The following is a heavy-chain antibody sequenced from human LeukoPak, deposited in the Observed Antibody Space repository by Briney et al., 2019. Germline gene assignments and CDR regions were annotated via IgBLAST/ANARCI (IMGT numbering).Heavy chain of an antibody. Sequence: GGSLRLSCAASGFTFSSYAMSWVRQAPGKGLEWVANIKEDGSEKYYVDSVKGRFTISRDNVKNSLYLQMNSLRVEDTAVYYCARHFPSYGKADLDYWGQGALVTVSS. CDR2: IKEDGSEK. V-gene: IGHV3-7*01. J-gene: IGHJ4*02. CDR1: GFTFSSYA. CDR3: ARHFPSYGKADLDY. D-gene: IGHD3-3*02.